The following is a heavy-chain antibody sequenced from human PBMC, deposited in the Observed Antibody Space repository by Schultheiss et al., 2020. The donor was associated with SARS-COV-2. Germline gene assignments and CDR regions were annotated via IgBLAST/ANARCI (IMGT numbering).Heavy chain of an antibody. CDR2: ISYDGSNK. CDR3: ARVEMATINGGLALDY. J-gene: IGHJ4*02. V-gene: IGHV3-30-3*01. CDR1: GFTFSSYA. Sequence: GESLKISCAASGFTFSSYAMHWVRQAPGKGLEWVAVISYDGSNKYYADSVKGRFTISRDNAKNSLYLQMNSLRDEDTAVYYCARVEMATINGGLALDYWGQGTLVTVSS. D-gene: IGHD5-24*01.